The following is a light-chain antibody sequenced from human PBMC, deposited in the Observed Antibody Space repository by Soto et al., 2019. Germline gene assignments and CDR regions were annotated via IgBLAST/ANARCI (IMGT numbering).Light chain of an antibody. CDR3: QQYHRYST. CDR1: QSISAW. Sequence: DIQMTQSPSTLSASVGDRVTITCRASQSISAWLAWYQQKPGKAPNLLIYDASTLDSGVPSRFSGSASGTEFTLTISSLESDDFATYYCQQYHRYSTFGQGTKVDIK. V-gene: IGKV1-5*01. J-gene: IGKJ1*01. CDR2: DAS.